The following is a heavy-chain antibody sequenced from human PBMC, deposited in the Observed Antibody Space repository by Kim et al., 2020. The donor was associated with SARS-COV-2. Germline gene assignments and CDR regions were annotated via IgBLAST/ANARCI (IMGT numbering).Heavy chain of an antibody. CDR3: ARAHGGSSAPIDY. Sequence: VDSVKGRLTHSRDNAKHSLYLQMNSLRAEDTAVYYCARAHGGSSAPIDYWGQGTLVTVSS. J-gene: IGHJ4*02. D-gene: IGHD3-16*01. V-gene: IGHV3-7*01.